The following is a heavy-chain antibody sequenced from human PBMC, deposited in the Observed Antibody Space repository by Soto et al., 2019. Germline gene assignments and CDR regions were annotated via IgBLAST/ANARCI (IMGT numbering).Heavy chain of an antibody. CDR3: AKEGGFRTESPLYYYGMDV. Sequence: GGSLRLSCAASGFTLSKYGMHWVRQAPGKGLEWVAVISDDGSNKYDADYVKGRLTISRDNSKNTLYLQMKSLRLEDTAVYYCAKEGGFRTESPLYYYGMDVWGQGTTVTVSS. CDR1: GFTLSKYG. J-gene: IGHJ6*02. CDR2: ISDDGSNK. V-gene: IGHV3-30*18. D-gene: IGHD6-25*01.